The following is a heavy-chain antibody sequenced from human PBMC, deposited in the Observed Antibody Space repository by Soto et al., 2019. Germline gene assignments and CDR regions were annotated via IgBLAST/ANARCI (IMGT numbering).Heavy chain of an antibody. CDR3: AIDLWWHTH. J-gene: IGHJ4*02. Sequence: EVQLLESGGGLVQPGGSLRLSCTASGFTFSDHAMTWVRQAPGKGLEWLSGISGGGTGAYYADSVKGRFTVSRDNSNNPVFLQMDSLRVGVRAVFYCAIDLWWHTHWGQGTLVTVSS. D-gene: IGHD2-15*01. V-gene: IGHV3-23*01. CDR2: ISGGGTGA. CDR1: GFTFSDHA.